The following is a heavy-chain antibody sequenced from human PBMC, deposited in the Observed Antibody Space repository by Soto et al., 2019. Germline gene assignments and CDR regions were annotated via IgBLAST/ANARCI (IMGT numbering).Heavy chain of an antibody. CDR3: ARGNYYDFWSGYYWEAYFDY. D-gene: IGHD3-3*01. CDR1: GVTFTSYN. J-gene: IGHJ4*02. Sequence: PWGAPRLPRAASGVTFTSYNINLVRHAPGKGPEWVSYISSSSSTIYYADSVKGRFTISRDNAKNSLYLQMNSLRAEDTAVYYCARGNYYDFWSGYYWEAYFDYWGQGTLVTVSS. CDR2: ISSSSSTI. V-gene: IGHV3-48*01.